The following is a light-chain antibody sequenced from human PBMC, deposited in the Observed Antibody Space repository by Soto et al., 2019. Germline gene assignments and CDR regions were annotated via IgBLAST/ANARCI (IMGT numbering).Light chain of an antibody. CDR2: DAS. CDR3: QQRSNWPYT. CDR1: QSVSSY. J-gene: IGKJ2*01. Sequence: EIVLTQSPATLSLSPGERATLSCRASQSVSSYLAWYQQKPGQAPRLLIDDASNRATGIPARFSGSGSGTDFTVTISSLEPEDFALYSCQQRSNWPYTFGQVTKLQIE. V-gene: IGKV3-11*01.